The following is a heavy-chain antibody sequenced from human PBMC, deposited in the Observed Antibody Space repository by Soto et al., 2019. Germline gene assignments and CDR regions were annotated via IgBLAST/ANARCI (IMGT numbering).Heavy chain of an antibody. V-gene: IGHV1-69*12. Sequence: QVQLVQSGAEVKKPGSSVKVSCKASGGTFSSYAISWVRQAPGQGLEWMGGIIPIFGTANYAQKFQGRVTITADESTNTAYMKLSSLRSEDTAGYYCAGIVQPRYYYGMDVWAQGTTVTVSS. CDR2: IIPIFGTA. J-gene: IGHJ6*02. CDR1: GGTFSSYA. D-gene: IGHD3-22*01. CDR3: AGIVQPRYYYGMDV.